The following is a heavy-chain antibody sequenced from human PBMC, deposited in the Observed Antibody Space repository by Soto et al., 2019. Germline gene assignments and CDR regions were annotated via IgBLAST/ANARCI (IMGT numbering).Heavy chain of an antibody. Sequence: GGSLRLSCAASGFTFSSYSVNWVRQAPGKGLVWVSRINSDGSSTSYADSVKGRFTISRDNAKNTLYLQMNSLRAEDTAVYYCARVPSPRLYSSGWYYYGMDVWGQGTTVTVSS. CDR2: INSDGSST. CDR3: ARVPSPRLYSSGWYYYGMDV. J-gene: IGHJ6*02. D-gene: IGHD6-19*01. V-gene: IGHV3-74*01. CDR1: GFTFSSYS.